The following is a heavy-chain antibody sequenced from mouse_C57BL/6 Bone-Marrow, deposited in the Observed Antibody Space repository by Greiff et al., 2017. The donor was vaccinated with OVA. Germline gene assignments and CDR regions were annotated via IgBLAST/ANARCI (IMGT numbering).Heavy chain of an antibody. Sequence: VQLQQSGPELVKPGASVKISCKASGYAFSSSWMNWVKQRPGKGLEWIGRIYPGDGDTNYNGKFKGKATLTADKSSSTAYMQLSSLTSEDSAVYFCARVLGGGYYMYYFDYWGQGTTLTVSS. J-gene: IGHJ2*01. CDR3: ARVLGGGYYMYYFDY. CDR2: IYPGDGDT. D-gene: IGHD2-3*01. CDR1: GYAFSSSW. V-gene: IGHV1-82*01.